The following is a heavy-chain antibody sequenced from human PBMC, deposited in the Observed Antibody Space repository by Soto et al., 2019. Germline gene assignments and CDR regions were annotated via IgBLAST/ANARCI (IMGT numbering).Heavy chain of an antibody. D-gene: IGHD4-17*01. CDR3: AKVVLTTVTPYFDY. J-gene: IGHJ4*02. CDR2: ISAYNGNT. CDR1: GYTFTSYG. Sequence: ASVKVSCKASGYTFTSYGISWVRQAPGQGLEWMGWISAYNGNTNYAQKLQGRVTMTTDTSTSTAYMELRSLRAEDTAVYYCAKVVLTTVTPYFDYWGQGTLVTVSS. V-gene: IGHV1-18*01.